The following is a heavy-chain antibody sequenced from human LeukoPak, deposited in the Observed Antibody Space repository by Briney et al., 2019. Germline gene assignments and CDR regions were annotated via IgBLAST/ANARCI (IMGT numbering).Heavy chain of an antibody. CDR1: GGSISSSSYY. Sequence: SEALSLTCTVSGGSISSSSYYWVWVRQPPGKGLVWNGSIYYSGSTYYNPSRQSQLTMSVDTAKKWFSQKQTSVTAPDTPVYYCASSYDSSGYYLYWGQGTLVTVSS. CDR2: IYYSGST. V-gene: IGHV4-39*01. CDR3: ASSYDSSGYYLY. J-gene: IGHJ4*02. D-gene: IGHD3-22*01.